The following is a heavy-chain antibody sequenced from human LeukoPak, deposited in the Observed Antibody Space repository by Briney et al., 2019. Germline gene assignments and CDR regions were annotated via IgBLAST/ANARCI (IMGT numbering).Heavy chain of an antibody. CDR3: AKCSGWFVRGKDYYYYYMDV. CDR2: IYYSGST. V-gene: IGHV4-39*07. CDR1: GGSISSSSYY. J-gene: IGHJ6*03. D-gene: IGHD6-19*01. Sequence: SETLSLTCTVSGGSISSSSYYWGWIRQPPGKGLEWIGSIYYSGSTYYNPSLKSRVTISVDTSKNQFSLKLSSVTAADTAVYYCAKCSGWFVRGKDYYYYYMDVWGKGTTVTVSS.